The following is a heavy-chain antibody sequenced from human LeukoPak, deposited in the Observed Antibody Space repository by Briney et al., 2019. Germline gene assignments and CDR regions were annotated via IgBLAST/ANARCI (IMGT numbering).Heavy chain of an antibody. CDR1: GYTFTGYY. CDR3: ARVPRWGGYSSGWYRDY. CDR2: INPNSGGT. D-gene: IGHD6-19*01. Sequence: GASVKVSCKASGYTFTGYYMHWVRQAPGQGLEWMGWINPNSGGTNYAQKFQGRVTMTRDTSISTAYMELSRLRSDDTAVYYCARVPRWGGYSSGWYRDYWGQGTLVTVSS. V-gene: IGHV1-2*02. J-gene: IGHJ4*02.